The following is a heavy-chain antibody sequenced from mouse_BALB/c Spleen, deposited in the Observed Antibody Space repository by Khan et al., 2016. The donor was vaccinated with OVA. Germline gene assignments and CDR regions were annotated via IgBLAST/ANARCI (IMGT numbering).Heavy chain of an antibody. CDR3: STSKYYGSGLYAMDY. CDR1: GYTFTSYW. CDR2: ISPGSGSP. D-gene: IGHD1-1*01. J-gene: IGHJ4*01. Sequence: DLVKPGASVKLSCKATGYTFTSYWINWIKQRPGQGLEWIGNISPGSGSPYYNEVFTGKATLNVDTSSTTAYIQLSSLSSEDSAVYFCSTSKYYGSGLYAMDYWGQGTSVTVSS. V-gene: IGHV1S41*01.